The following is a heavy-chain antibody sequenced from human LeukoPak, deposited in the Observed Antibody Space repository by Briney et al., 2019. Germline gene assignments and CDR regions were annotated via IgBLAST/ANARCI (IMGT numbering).Heavy chain of an antibody. Sequence: ASVKVSCKASGYTFTRYGIGWVRQAPGQGLEWMGWINPYNGNTNYAQRFRGRVTMTTDTSTSTAYMELRSLRSDDTAVYYCAARPSSLPYYFDYWGQGTLVAVSS. CDR1: GYTFTRYG. CDR2: INPYNGNT. J-gene: IGHJ4*02. CDR3: AARPSSLPYYFDY. V-gene: IGHV1-18*01.